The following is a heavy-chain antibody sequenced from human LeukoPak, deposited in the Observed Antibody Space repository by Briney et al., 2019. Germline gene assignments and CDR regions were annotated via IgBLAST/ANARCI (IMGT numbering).Heavy chain of an antibody. CDR2: FDPEDGET. D-gene: IGHD3-3*01. CDR3: ATGGITIFGVALDY. J-gene: IGHJ4*02. CDR1: GYTLTELS. Sequence: ASVKVSCKVSGYTLTELSMHWVRQAPGKGLEWMGGFDPEDGETIYAQKFQGRVTMTEDTSTDTAYMGLSSLRSEDTAVYYCATGGITIFGVALDYWGQGTLVTVSS. V-gene: IGHV1-24*01.